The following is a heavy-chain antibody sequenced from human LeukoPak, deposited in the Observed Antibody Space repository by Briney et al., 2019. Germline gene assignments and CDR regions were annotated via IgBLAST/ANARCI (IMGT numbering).Heavy chain of an antibody. D-gene: IGHD5-12*01. J-gene: IGHJ4*02. CDR1: GFTFSAYE. CDR3: VRGRHSANNYGGDY. Sequence: PGGSLRLSCATSGFTFSAYEMNWVRQAPGQGLEWISYISDSGVSIHYADSVRGRFSISRDNAKDALLLQMNTLRAEDTAVYYCVRGRHSANNYGGDYWGQGTLVTVSS. V-gene: IGHV3-48*03. CDR2: ISDSGVSI.